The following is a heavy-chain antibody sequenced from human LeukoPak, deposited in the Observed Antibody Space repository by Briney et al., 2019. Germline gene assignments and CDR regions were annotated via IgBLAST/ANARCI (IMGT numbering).Heavy chain of an antibody. Sequence: ASVKVSCKASGYTFTSYGISWVRQAPGQGLEWMGWISPYNGNTNYAQKFQGRVTMTTDTSTRTAYMELRSLRSDDTAVYYCARGLRGCYDTGGYTWDAFDIWGQGTMVTVSS. CDR2: ISPYNGNT. CDR1: GYTFTSYG. J-gene: IGHJ3*02. V-gene: IGHV1-18*01. D-gene: IGHD3-22*01. CDR3: ARGLRGCYDTGGYTWDAFDI.